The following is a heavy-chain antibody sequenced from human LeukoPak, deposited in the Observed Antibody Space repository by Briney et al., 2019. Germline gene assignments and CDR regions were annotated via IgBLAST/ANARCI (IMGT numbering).Heavy chain of an antibody. J-gene: IGHJ4*02. CDR2: ISSSSSYI. CDR3: ARVAGTFDY. CDR1: GGSFSGYY. Sequence: ETLSLTCAVYGGSFSGYYWSWIRQPPGKGLEWVSSISSSSSYIYYADSVKGRFTISRDNAKNSLYLQMNSLRAEDTAVYYCARVAGTFDYWGQGTLVTVSS. V-gene: IGHV3-21*01. D-gene: IGHD1/OR15-1a*01.